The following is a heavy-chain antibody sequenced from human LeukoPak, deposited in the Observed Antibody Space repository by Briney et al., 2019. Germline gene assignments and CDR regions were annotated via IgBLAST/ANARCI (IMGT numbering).Heavy chain of an antibody. CDR2: MNSNSGNT. CDR3: ARGRGGTVVRGYLDY. CDR1: GYTFTNYD. D-gene: IGHD3-10*01. Sequence: ASVKVSCKASGYTFTNYDIMWVRQATGQGPEWMGWMNSNSGNTGYAQKFQGRVTMTRDTSINTAYMELHSLTSEDTAVYCCARGRGGTVVRGYLDYWGQGTLVTVSS. V-gene: IGHV1-8*01. J-gene: IGHJ4*02.